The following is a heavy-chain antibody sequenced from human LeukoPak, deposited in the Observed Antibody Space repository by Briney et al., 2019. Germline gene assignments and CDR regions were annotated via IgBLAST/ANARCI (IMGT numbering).Heavy chain of an antibody. V-gene: IGHV3-73*01. CDR1: GFTFTGSA. CDR3: ARGSDYGGNSEGLDY. D-gene: IGHD4-17*01. J-gene: IGHJ4*02. Sequence: HAGGSLRLSCAASGFTFTGSAIHWVRHASGKGLEWVGRIRSKTNRYATAYDASVKGRFTISRDDSKNTAYLQMNSLKTEDTAVYYCARGSDYGGNSEGLDYWGQGTLVTVSS. CDR2: IRSKTNRYAT.